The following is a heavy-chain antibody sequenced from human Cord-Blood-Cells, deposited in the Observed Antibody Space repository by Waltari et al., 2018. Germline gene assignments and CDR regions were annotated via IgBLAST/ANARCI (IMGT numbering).Heavy chain of an antibody. V-gene: IGHV4-39*01. J-gene: IGHJ4*02. D-gene: IGHD2-2*01. CDR2: GSYHGSN. CDR1: GGSISSSSYY. Sequence: QLQLQESGPGLVKPSETLSLTCTVSGGSISSSSYYWGWIRQPLGKGLECIGCGSYHGSNNKNRSHKWRVTISVDTSKNQFSLKLSSVTAADPAVCYCAGHGQCVVPAAIDNWGQGTLVTVSS. CDR3: AGHGQCVVPAAIDN.